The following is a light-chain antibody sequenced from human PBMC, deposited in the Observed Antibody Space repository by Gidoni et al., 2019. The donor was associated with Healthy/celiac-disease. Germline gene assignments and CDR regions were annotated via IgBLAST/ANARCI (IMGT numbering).Light chain of an antibody. J-gene: IGLJ2*01. Sequence: QSVLTQPPSVSGAPGQRVTSSCTGSSSNIGAGYDVHWYQQLPGTAPKLLIYGNSNRPSGVPDRFSGSKSGTSASLAITGLQAEDEADYYCQSYDSSLSLVVFGGGTKLTVL. CDR3: QSYDSSLSLVV. CDR2: GNS. CDR1: SSNIGAGYD. V-gene: IGLV1-40*01.